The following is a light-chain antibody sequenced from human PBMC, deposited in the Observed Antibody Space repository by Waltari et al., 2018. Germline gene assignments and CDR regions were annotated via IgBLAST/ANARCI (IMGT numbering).Light chain of an antibody. CDR3: QQYYSTPWT. CDR2: AAS. J-gene: IGKJ1*01. Sequence: DIQMTQSPPSLSASVGDRVTITCRASQGISISVAWYQQKPGKAPKLLLYAASRLESGVPSKFSGSGSGTDYTLTISSLQPEDFATYYCQQYYSTPWTFGQGTKVEIK. V-gene: IGKV1-NL1*01. CDR1: QGISIS.